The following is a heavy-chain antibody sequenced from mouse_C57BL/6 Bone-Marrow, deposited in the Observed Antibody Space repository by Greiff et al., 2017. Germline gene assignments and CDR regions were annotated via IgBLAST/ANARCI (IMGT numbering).Heavy chain of an antibody. D-gene: IGHD1-1*01. J-gene: IGHJ1*03. V-gene: IGHV14-2*01. CDR2: IDPEDGET. Sequence: VQLQQSGAELVKPGASVKLSCTASGFNIKDYYMHWVKQRTEQGLAWIGRIDPEDGETKYAPKFPGKATITADTSSNTAYLQLSSLTSEDTAVYYCASLYYGSSYGWYFDVWGTGTTVTVSS. CDR1: GFNIKDYY. CDR3: ASLYYGSSYGWYFDV.